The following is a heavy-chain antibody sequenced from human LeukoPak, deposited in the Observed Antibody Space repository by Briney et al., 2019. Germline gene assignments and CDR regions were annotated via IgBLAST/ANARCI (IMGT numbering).Heavy chain of an antibody. Sequence: PGGSLRLSCAASGFTFSNAWTSWVRQAPGKGLEWVGRIKRKTDGGTTDYAAPVKGRFTISRDDSRNTLYLQMNSLEIEDAAVYYCTTESYSGSYTLDYWGQGTLVTVSS. CDR3: TTESYSGSYTLDY. V-gene: IGHV3-15*01. J-gene: IGHJ4*02. D-gene: IGHD1-26*01. CDR2: IKRKTDGGTT. CDR1: GFTFSNAW.